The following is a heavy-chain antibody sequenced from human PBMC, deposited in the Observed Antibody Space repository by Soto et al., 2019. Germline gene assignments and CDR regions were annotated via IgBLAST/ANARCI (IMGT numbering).Heavy chain of an antibody. CDR2: IYWDDDK. J-gene: IGHJ5*02. CDR3: ALRGFGAAGTWRFDP. D-gene: IGHD6-13*01. V-gene: IGHV2-5*02. CDR1: GFSLSTSGVG. Sequence: QITLKESGPTLVKPTQTLTLTCTFPGFSLSTSGVGVGWIRQPPGKALEWLALIYWDDDKRSSPSLKSRLTITKDPSTNQVVLTMTNMDPVDTATYYCALRGFGAAGTWRFDPWGQGTLVTVST.